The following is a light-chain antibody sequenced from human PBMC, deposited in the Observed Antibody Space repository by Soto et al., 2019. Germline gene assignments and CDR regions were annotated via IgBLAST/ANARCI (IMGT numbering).Light chain of an antibody. CDR2: RAS. Sequence: EIVMTQSPATLSVSPGEGATLSCRASQSISSNLAWYQQKLGQAPRLLIYRASTRATGIPARFSGSGSGTEFTLTISSLEPEDFAVYYCQQRSNWPLTFGGGTKVDIK. CDR3: QQRSNWPLT. V-gene: IGKV3-15*01. J-gene: IGKJ4*01. CDR1: QSISSN.